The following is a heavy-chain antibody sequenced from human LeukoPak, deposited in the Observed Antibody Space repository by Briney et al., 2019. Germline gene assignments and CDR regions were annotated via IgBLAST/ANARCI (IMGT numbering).Heavy chain of an antibody. CDR1: GGSISSGGYY. D-gene: IGHD5-12*01. J-gene: IGHJ4*02. CDR3: ARVRGYSGYAYLDY. Sequence: SQTLSLTCTVSGGSISSGGYYWSWIRQHPGKGLEWIGYIYYSGSTYYNPSLKSRVTISVDTSKNQFSLKLSSVSAADTAVYYCARVRGYSGYAYLDYWGQGTLVTVSS. CDR2: IYYSGST. V-gene: IGHV4-31*03.